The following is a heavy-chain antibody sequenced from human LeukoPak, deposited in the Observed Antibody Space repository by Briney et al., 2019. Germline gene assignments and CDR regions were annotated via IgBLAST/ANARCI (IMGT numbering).Heavy chain of an antibody. V-gene: IGHV4-39*01. Sequence: SETLSLTCTVSGGSISSSSYYWGWIRQPPGKGLEWIGSIYYSGSTYYNPSLKSRVTISVDTSKNQFSLKLSSVTAADTAVYYCARPVPFIAARPHDAFDIWGQGTMVTVSS. D-gene: IGHD6-6*01. J-gene: IGHJ3*02. CDR3: ARPVPFIAARPHDAFDI. CDR2: IYYSGST. CDR1: GGSISSSSYY.